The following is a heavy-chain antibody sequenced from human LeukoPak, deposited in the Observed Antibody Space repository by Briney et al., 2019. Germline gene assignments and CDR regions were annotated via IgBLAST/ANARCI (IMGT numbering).Heavy chain of an antibody. CDR2: IYYTGST. Sequence: SETLSLTCSVSGGSMSTYYWTWIRQAPGKGLEWIGFIYYTGSTNYNPSLKSRVTISVDTSKNQFSLKLSSVTAADTAVYYCAGMRITTPSVRTLDYWGQGTLVTVSS. V-gene: IGHV4-59*01. D-gene: IGHD1-14*01. J-gene: IGHJ4*02. CDR3: AGMRITTPSVRTLDY. CDR1: GGSMSTYY.